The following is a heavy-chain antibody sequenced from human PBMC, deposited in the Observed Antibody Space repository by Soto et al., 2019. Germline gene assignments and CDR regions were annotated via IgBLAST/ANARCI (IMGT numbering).Heavy chain of an antibody. CDR3: ARLRPLHKTYYYYGMYV. CDR2: IYYSGST. V-gene: IGHV4-59*01. Sequence: SETLSLTCTVSGGSIRSYYWSWIRQPPGKGLEWIGYIYYSGSTNYNPSLKSRVTISVDTSKNQFSLKLSSVTAADTAVYYCARLRPLHKTYYYYGMYVWGQGTTVTVSS. D-gene: IGHD2-21*01. CDR1: GGSIRSYY. J-gene: IGHJ6*02.